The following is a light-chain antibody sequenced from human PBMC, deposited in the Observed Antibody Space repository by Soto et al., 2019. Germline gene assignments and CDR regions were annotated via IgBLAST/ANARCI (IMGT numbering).Light chain of an antibody. V-gene: IGKV3-15*01. CDR2: GAY. CDR3: QQYKNWPPRT. CDR1: QSVSCN. J-gene: IGKJ4*01. Sequence: EIVMTQSPATMSVSPGERATLSCRARQSVSCNLAWYQQHPGQAHRLLIYGAYTRATGIPARFSGSGSGTGGTLTISSLQSKDCAFYSCQQYKNWPPRTFGGGNNVEIK.